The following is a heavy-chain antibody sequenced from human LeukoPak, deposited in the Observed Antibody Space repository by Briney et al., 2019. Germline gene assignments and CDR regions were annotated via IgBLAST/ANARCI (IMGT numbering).Heavy chain of an antibody. D-gene: IGHD6-19*01. V-gene: IGHV3-7*01. CDR1: GFSFSTSW. CDR3: ARPETQYSSGLDGFDI. Sequence: GGSLRLSCAASGFSFSTSWMAWVRQAPGKGLEWVANIKKDGSEKIYGDSVKGRFTISRDNAKNTLYLQMNSLRTEDTAVYYCARPETQYSSGLDGFDIWGQGTMVTVSS. J-gene: IGHJ3*02. CDR2: IKKDGSEK.